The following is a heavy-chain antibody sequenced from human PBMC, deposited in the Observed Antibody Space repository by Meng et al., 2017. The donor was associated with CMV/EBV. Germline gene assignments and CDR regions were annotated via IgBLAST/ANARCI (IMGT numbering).Heavy chain of an antibody. D-gene: IGHD2-2*02. J-gene: IGHJ5*02. V-gene: IGHV4-4*07. CDR2: ISTSWST. CDR1: GEAVSSNN. Sequence: LQESGPVLVKPTASRSLTCTGTGEAVSSNNCSCCRQPAVKGLERIVRISTSWSTNDNTYLKSRVTMSVDTSKNQFSLKLSSVTAADTAVYYCAREIVVVPAAIDNWFDPWGQGTLVTVSS. CDR3: AREIVVVPAAIDNWFDP.